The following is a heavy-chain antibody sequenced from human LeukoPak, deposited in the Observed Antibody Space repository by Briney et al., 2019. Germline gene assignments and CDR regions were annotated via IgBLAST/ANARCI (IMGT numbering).Heavy chain of an antibody. V-gene: IGHV3-21*01. CDR2: ISSSSSYI. D-gene: IGHD3-3*01. J-gene: IGHJ4*02. CDR1: GFTFGSYS. CDR3: ARDLSPTIFGVVILDY. Sequence: GGSLRLSCAASGFTFGSYSMNWVPQAPGKGLEWVSSISSSSSYIYYADSVKGRFTISRDNAKNSLYLQMNSLRAEDTAVYYCARDLSPTIFGVVILDYWRERALVTVSS.